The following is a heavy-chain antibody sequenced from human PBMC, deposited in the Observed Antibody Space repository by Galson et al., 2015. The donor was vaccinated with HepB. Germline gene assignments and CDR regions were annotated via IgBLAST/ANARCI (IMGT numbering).Heavy chain of an antibody. J-gene: IGHJ4*02. CDR2: ISYDGSNK. D-gene: IGHD2-2*01. V-gene: IGHV3-30*18. Sequence: SLRLSCAASGFTFSSYGMHWVRQAPGKGLEWVAVISYDGSNKYYADSVKGRFTISRDNSKNTLYLQMNSLRAEDTAVYYCAKDFGCSSTSCYAYDYWGQGTLVTVSS. CDR3: AKDFGCSSTSCYAYDY. CDR1: GFTFSSYG.